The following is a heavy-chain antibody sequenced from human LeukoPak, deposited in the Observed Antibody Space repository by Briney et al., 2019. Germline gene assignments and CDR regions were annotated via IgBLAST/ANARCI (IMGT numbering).Heavy chain of an antibody. CDR3: ARDRAAVAPFDY. D-gene: IGHD6-19*01. CDR2: ISSSSSYI. V-gene: IGHV3-21*01. Sequence: GGSLRLSCAASGFTFSSYSMNWVRQAPGKGMEWVSSISSSSSYIYYADSVKGRFTITRDNAKNTLYLQMNSLRAEDTAVYYCARDRAAVAPFDYWGQGTLVTVSS. J-gene: IGHJ4*02. CDR1: GFTFSSYS.